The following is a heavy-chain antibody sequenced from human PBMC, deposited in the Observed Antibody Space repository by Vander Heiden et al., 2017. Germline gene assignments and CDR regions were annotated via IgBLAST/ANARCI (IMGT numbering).Heavy chain of an antibody. V-gene: IGHV3-15*01. D-gene: IGHD3-10*01. CDR2: IKSKADGGTT. CDR1: EFIFISAW. Sequence: EVQLVESGGGLVKPGGSLRLSCTASEFIFISAWMSWVRQAPGKGLEWVGRIKSKADGGTTDYAAPVKDRFTIFRDDSKNTLYLQMNSLKTDDTAFYYCTRPYGADHYFDYWGQGALVTVSS. J-gene: IGHJ4*02. CDR3: TRPYGADHYFDY.